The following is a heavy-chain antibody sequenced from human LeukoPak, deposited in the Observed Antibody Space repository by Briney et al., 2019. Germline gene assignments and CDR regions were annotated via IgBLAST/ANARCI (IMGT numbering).Heavy chain of an antibody. D-gene: IGHD4-17*01. J-gene: IGHJ3*02. CDR2: IYSGGST. Sequence: GGSLRLSCAASGFTVSSNYMSWVRQAPGKGLEWVSVIYSGGSTYYADSVNGRFTISRDNSKNTLYLQMNSLRAEDTAVYYCARVASGGDYVYGDAFDIWGQGTMVTVSS. CDR1: GFTVSSNY. V-gene: IGHV3-53*01. CDR3: ARVASGGDYVYGDAFDI.